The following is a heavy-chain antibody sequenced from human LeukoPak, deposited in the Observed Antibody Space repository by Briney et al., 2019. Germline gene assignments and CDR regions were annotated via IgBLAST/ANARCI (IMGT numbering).Heavy chain of an antibody. J-gene: IGHJ4*02. CDR1: GFTFSGHW. CDR3: TRDRSRADGD. D-gene: IGHD6-25*01. V-gene: IGHV3-7*01. Sequence: PGGSLRLSCAASGFTFSGHWMSWVRQAPGKGLEWVANINQGGSDKYYVDSVKGRFTISRDNANNLLYLQMNSLRGEDTAVYYCTRDRSRADGDCGQGTLVTVSS. CDR2: INQGGSDK.